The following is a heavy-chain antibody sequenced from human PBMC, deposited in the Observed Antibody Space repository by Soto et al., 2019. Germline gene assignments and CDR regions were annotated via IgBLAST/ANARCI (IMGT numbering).Heavy chain of an antibody. D-gene: IGHD6-19*01. CDR2: IYWDDDK. CDR3: AHRLYSSAWPWDSGVFDS. V-gene: IGHV2-5*02. J-gene: IGHJ4*02. CDR1: GFSLSTGGVG. Sequence: QITLKESGPTLVKPTQTLTLTCTFSGFSLSTGGVGVGWIRQPPGKALEWLALIYWDDDKRYSPSLKSRLTITKHXXKXQAXLTMTNMDPVDTATYYCAHRLYSSAWPWDSGVFDSWCQGTLVTVSS.